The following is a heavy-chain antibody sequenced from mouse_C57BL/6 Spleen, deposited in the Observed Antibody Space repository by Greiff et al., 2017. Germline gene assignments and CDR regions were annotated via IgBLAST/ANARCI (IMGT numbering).Heavy chain of an antibody. CDR1: GFTFSSYA. J-gene: IGHJ2*01. Sequence: EVKVVESGEGLVKPGGSLKLSCAASGFTFSSYAMSWVRQTPEKRLEWVAYISSGGDYIYYADTVKGRFTISRDNDRNTLYLQMSSLKSEDTAMYYCKRGGYGSSTNYFAYWGQGTTLTVSS. D-gene: IGHD1-1*01. CDR2: ISSGGDYI. CDR3: KRGGYGSSTNYFAY. V-gene: IGHV5-9-1*02.